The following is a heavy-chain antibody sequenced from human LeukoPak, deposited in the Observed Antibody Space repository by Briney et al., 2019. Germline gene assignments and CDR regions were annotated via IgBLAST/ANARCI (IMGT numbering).Heavy chain of an antibody. J-gene: IGHJ4*02. CDR3: ATYRQVLLPFES. V-gene: IGHV3-30*03. Sequence: GGSLRLSCAASGFTFSSYGMHWVRQAPGKGLEWVAVISYDGTNKYYADSVKGRFTISRDNSKNTLSLQMNSLRAEDTAIYYCATYRQVLLPFESWGQGTLVTVSS. CDR1: GFTFSSYG. D-gene: IGHD5-18*01. CDR2: ISYDGTNK.